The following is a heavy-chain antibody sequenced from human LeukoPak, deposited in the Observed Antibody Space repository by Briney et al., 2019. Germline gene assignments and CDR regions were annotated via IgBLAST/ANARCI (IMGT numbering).Heavy chain of an antibody. CDR2: INTNTGNP. Sequence: ASVTVSCKASGYTFTSYATNWVRQAPGQGLEWMGWINTNTGNPTSAQGFTGRFVFSLDTSVSTAYLQISSLKAEDTAVYYCARDPHQIVGATTFFDYWGQGTLVTVSS. CDR1: GYTFTSYA. J-gene: IGHJ4*02. D-gene: IGHD1-26*01. V-gene: IGHV7-4-1*02. CDR3: ARDPHQIVGATTFFDY.